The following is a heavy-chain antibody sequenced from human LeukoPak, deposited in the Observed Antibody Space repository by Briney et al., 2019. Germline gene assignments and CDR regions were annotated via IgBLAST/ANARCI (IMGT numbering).Heavy chain of an antibody. CDR3: ARDGGYYYGSGSYYTQYYYYYGMDF. V-gene: IGHV3-7*05. CDR1: GFSYSGPW. J-gene: IGHJ6*02. Sequence: PGGSLRLSCVASGFSYSGPWMRWVRRAPGKGLEWLAKINEDGSQTDYVGSVKGRFTISRDNAKNSLYLQMNSLRAVDTAVYYCARDGGYYYGSGSYYTQYYYYYGMDFWGQGTTVTVSS. D-gene: IGHD3-10*01. CDR2: INEDGSQT.